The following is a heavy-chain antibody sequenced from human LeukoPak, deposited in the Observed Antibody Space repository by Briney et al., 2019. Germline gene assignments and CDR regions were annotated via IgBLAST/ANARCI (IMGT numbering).Heavy chain of an antibody. CDR3: AISAVTTRALWD. V-gene: IGHV3-11*04. J-gene: IGHJ4*02. CDR1: GFSFSVYH. CDR2: ISGSGTAI. Sequence: PGGSLRLSCAASGFSFSVYHTSWIRQAPGKGLEWVSYISGSGTAIDYADSVKGRFTISRDNAKSSLYLQMNSLRAEDTAVYYCAISAVTTRALWDWGQGTLVTVSS. D-gene: IGHD4-17*01.